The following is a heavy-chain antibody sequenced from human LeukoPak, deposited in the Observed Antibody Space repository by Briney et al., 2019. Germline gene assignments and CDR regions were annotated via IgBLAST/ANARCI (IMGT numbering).Heavy chain of an antibody. CDR1: GYTFTSYD. D-gene: IGHD1-26*01. CDR2: IIPIFGTA. V-gene: IGHV1-69*05. CDR3: ARSIVGASTAYNWFDP. Sequence: ASVKVSCKASGYTFTSYDINWVRQATGQGLEWMGGIIPIFGTANYAQKFQGRVTITTDESTSTAYMELSSLRSEDTAVYYCARSIVGASTAYNWFDPWGQGTLVTVSS. J-gene: IGHJ5*02.